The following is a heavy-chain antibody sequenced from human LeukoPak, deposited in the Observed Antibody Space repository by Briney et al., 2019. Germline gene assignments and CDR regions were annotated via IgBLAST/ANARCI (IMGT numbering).Heavy chain of an antibody. J-gene: IGHJ4*02. Sequence: PGGSLRLSCAASGFTFDDYGMSWVRQAPGKGLEWVSGINWNGGSTGYADSVKGRFTISRDNAKNSLYLQMNSLRAEDTALYYCARGGDDYYDSSGYYYVDYWGQGTLVTVSS. CDR1: GFTFDDYG. CDR3: ARGGDDYYDSSGYYYVDY. V-gene: IGHV3-20*04. D-gene: IGHD3-22*01. CDR2: INWNGGST.